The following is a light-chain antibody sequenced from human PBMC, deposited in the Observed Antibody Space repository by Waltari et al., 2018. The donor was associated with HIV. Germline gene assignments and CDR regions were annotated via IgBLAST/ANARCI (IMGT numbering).Light chain of an antibody. Sequence: CTGTSSDIGGYNYVSWYQQHPGKAPKLIIYDVTKRPSGVPDRFSGSKSANTASLTISGLQAEDEADYYCCSYAGSYTLVFGGGTKLTVL. CDR2: DVT. CDR3: CSYAGSYTLV. V-gene: IGLV2-11*03. J-gene: IGLJ3*02. CDR1: SSDIGGYNY.